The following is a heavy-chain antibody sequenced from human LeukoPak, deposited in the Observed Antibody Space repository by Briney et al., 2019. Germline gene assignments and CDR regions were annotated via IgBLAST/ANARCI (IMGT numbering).Heavy chain of an antibody. J-gene: IGHJ4*02. Sequence: GGSLRLSCAASGFTFSDHAMSWVRRAPGKGLEWVSPISSRGIKTLYADSVKGRFTISRDNSRSTVFLQMNSLRAEDTAVYYCAKDLSPFYDSSGYFVSGGQGTLVSVSS. D-gene: IGHD3-22*01. CDR1: GFTFSDHA. CDR2: ISSRGIKT. CDR3: AKDLSPFYDSSGYFVS. V-gene: IGHV3-23*01.